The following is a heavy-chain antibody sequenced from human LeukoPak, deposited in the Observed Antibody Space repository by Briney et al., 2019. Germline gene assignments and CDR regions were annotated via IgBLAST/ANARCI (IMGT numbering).Heavy chain of an antibody. CDR3: ARLSAYYYGSYFYYYMDV. CDR1: VFTFSSYS. D-gene: IGHD3-10*01. CDR2: LSYDGTNT. Sequence: GGSLRLSCVASVFTFSSYSMQWVRQTPGKGLEWGGILSYDGTNTYYGESVKGRFTISRDNAKNSVYLQMKNLRAEDTALYYCARLSAYYYGSYFYYYMDVWGKGTTVTVSS. J-gene: IGHJ6*03. V-gene: IGHV3-33*05.